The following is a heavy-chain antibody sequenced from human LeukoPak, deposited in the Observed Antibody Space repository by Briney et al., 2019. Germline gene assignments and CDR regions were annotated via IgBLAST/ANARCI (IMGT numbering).Heavy chain of an antibody. CDR1: GFTFNMYW. J-gene: IGHJ2*01. D-gene: IGHD4-17*01. CDR2: IRQDGGEE. CDR3: ASLTPVSPHWYFDL. Sequence: GGSLRLSCAASGFTFNMYWMSWVRQAPGKGLEWLANIRQDGGEEYYLDSVGGRLTISRDNTENSLYLQMNSLRAEDTAVYYCASLTPVSPHWYFDLWGRGTLVTVSS. V-gene: IGHV3-7*01.